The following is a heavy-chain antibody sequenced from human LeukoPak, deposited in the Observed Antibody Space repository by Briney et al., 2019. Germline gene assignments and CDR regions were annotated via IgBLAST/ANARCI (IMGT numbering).Heavy chain of an antibody. V-gene: IGHV1-69*06. CDR2: IIPIFGTA. D-gene: IGHD3-22*01. CDR3: ASTYYYDSSGYNYYFDY. J-gene: IGHJ4*02. Sequence: GASVKVSCKASGYTFTGYYIHWVRQAPGQGLEWMGGIIPIFGTANYAQKFQGRVTITADKSTSTAYMELSSLRSEDTAVYYCASTYYYDSSGYNYYFDYWGQGTLVTVSS. CDR1: GYTFTGYY.